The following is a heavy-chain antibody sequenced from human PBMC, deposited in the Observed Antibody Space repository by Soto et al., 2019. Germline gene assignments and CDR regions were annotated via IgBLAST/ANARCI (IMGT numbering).Heavy chain of an antibody. D-gene: IGHD6-19*01. J-gene: IGHJ6*03. CDR3: ARDSSGWSHRYYYYSMDV. V-gene: IGHV6-1*01. CDR1: GDSVSSNSAA. Sequence: SQTLSLTCAISGDSVSSNSAAWNWIRQSPSRGLEWLGRTYYRSKWYNDYAVSVKSRITINPHTSKNQFSLQLNSVTPEDTAVYYCARDSSGWSHRYYYYSMDVWGTGTTVTLSS. CDR2: TYYRSKWYN.